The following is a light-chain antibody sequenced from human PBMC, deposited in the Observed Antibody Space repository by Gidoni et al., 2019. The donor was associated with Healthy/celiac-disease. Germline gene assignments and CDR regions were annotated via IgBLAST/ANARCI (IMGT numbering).Light chain of an antibody. V-gene: IGKV4-1*01. CDR3: QQYYRTPGT. CDR1: QSVLYSSNNKNY. Sequence: EIVMTQYPDSLAVSLGERATINCKSSQSVLYSSNNKNYLAWSQQKPGQPPTLLIYWESTRESGVPDRFSGRGSGTDFTLTIRSLQAEDVAVSYCQQYYRTPGTFGQGTKVEF. J-gene: IGKJ1*01. CDR2: WES.